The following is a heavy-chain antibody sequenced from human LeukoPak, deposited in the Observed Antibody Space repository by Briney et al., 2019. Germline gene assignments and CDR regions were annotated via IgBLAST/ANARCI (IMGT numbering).Heavy chain of an antibody. CDR1: GGSISSDGFY. CDR3: ARGPSYCDF. Sequence: SETLSLTCTVSGGSISSDGFYWSWVRQHPGKGLEWIGYISYSGSTYYNPSLKSRVSVSLDTSKSQFSLKLTSVTAADTAVYFCARGPSYCDFWGQGTLVTVSS. J-gene: IGHJ4*02. CDR2: ISYSGST. V-gene: IGHV4-31*03.